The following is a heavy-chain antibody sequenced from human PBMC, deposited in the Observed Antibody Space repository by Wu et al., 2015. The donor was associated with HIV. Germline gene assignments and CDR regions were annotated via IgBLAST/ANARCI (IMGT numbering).Heavy chain of an antibody. J-gene: IGHJ4*02. V-gene: IGHV1-69*05. Sequence: QAQLVQFGAEVKKPGSSVKVTCKASGAGFTSYAVSWVRQAPGQGLEWMGGINPLFGTTQHTRRFQDRLTFTTDESKTTVYMELSSLRSEDTAVYYCARDFVGRATVVTPGIFDYWGEGTLVTVSS. D-gene: IGHD4-23*01. CDR2: INPLFGTT. CDR1: GAGFTSYA. CDR3: ARDFVGRATVVTPGIFDY.